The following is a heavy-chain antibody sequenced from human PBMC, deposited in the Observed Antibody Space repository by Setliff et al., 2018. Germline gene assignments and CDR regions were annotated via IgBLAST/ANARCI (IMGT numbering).Heavy chain of an antibody. Sequence: ASVKVSCKASGYTFTNYGISWVRQAPGQGLEWMAYINAYNGDTYYAENLQVRVTVSTDTSTTTTYMELRNLRSDDTAVYYCAISTLSICSGGSCPNAFDVWGQGTMVTVSS. CDR2: INAYNGDT. D-gene: IGHD2-15*01. CDR1: GYTFTNYG. V-gene: IGHV1-18*01. J-gene: IGHJ3*01. CDR3: AISTLSICSGGSCPNAFDV.